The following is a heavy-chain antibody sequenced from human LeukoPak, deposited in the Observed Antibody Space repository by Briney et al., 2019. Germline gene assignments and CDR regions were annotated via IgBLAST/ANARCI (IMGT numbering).Heavy chain of an antibody. Sequence: GGSLRLSCAASGFTFSSYAMHWVRQAPGKGLEWVAVISYDGSNKYYADSVKGRFTISRDNSKNTLYLQMNSLRAEDTAVYYCARTTMIVVVITDFDYWGQGTLVTVSS. J-gene: IGHJ4*02. CDR2: ISYDGSNK. V-gene: IGHV3-30-3*01. CDR1: GFTFSSYA. CDR3: ARTTMIVVVITDFDY. D-gene: IGHD3-22*01.